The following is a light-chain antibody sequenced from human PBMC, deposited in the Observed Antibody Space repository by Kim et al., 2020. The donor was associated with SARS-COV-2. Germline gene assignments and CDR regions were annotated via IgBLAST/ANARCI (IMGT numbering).Light chain of an antibody. CDR1: QSVGSNY. CDR3: QEYNRSPPYT. CDR2: GAS. Sequence: EIVLTQSPGTLSLSPGERATLSCRASQSVGSNYLAWYQQKPGQAPRLLIYGASNRATGIPDRFGGSGSGTDFNLTIGRLEPEDFAVYYWQEYNRSPPYTCGQGNKLEI. V-gene: IGKV3-20*01. J-gene: IGKJ2*01.